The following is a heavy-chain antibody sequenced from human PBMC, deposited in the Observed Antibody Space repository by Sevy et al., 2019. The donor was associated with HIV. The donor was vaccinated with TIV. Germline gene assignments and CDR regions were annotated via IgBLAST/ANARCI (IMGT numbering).Heavy chain of an antibody. CDR3: ARHGGPFGEAYYYDSSGYYLFDY. D-gene: IGHD3-22*01. V-gene: IGHV4-39*01. CDR1: GGSISSSSYY. Sequence: SENLSLTCTVSGGSISSSSYYWGWIRQPPGKGLEWIGSIYYSGSTYYNPSLKSRVTISVDTSKNQFSLKLSSVTAADTAVYYCARHGGPFGEAYYYDSSGYYLFDYWGQGTLVTVSS. J-gene: IGHJ4*02. CDR2: IYYSGST.